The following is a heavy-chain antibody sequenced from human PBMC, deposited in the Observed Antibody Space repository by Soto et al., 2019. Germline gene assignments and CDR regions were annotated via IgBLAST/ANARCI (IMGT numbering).Heavy chain of an antibody. V-gene: IGHV4-4*02. J-gene: IGHJ4*02. CDR1: GGSISSSNW. CDR3: ARGSYYYDSSGYDYVGDFDY. D-gene: IGHD3-22*01. Sequence: QVQLQESGPGLVKPSGTLSLTCAVSGGSISSSNWWSWVRQPPGNGLEWIWEIYHSGSTNYNPSLNGGVTKSVDKSKNQFSRKLSSVTAADTAVYYCARGSYYYDSSGYDYVGDFDYWGQGTLDNGSS. CDR2: IYHSGST.